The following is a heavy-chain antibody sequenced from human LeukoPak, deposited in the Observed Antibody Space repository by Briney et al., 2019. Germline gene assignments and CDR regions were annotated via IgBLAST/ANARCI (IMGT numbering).Heavy chain of an antibody. J-gene: IGHJ4*02. V-gene: IGHV3-48*01. CDR2: ISSSSSTI. CDR1: GFTLSSYR. CDR3: ASPSSSWYG. D-gene: IGHD6-13*01. Sequence: GGPLRLSCAASGFTLSSYRLNWVRQAPGKGLEWVSYISSSSSTIYYADSVKGRFTISRDNSKNTLYLQMNSLRAEDTAVYYCASPSSSWYGWGQGTLVTVSS.